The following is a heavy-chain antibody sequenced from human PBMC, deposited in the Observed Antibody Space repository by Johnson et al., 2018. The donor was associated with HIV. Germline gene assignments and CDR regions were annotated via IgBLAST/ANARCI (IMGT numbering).Heavy chain of an antibody. V-gene: IGHV3-43*01. CDR2: LSWDGGST. Sequence: VLLVESGGVVVQPGGSLRLSCAASGFTFDDYTMHWVRQAPGKGLEWVSLLSWDGGSTSYADSVKGRFTISRDNSKNSLYLQMNSLRTEDTALYYCAKDIGDGGNSEGVAFDIWGQGTMVTVSS. CDR3: AKDIGDGGNSEGVAFDI. CDR1: GFTFDDYT. D-gene: IGHD4-23*01. J-gene: IGHJ3*02.